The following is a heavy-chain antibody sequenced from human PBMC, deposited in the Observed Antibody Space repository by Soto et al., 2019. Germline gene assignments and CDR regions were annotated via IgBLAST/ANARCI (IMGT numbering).Heavy chain of an antibody. CDR3: ARKDFTIFGGLDI. J-gene: IGHJ3*02. CDR1: GGTFSSYT. V-gene: IGHV1-69*02. CDR2: IIPILGIA. D-gene: IGHD3-3*01. Sequence: SVKVSCKASGGTFSSYTISWVRQAPGQGLEWMGRIIPILGIANYAQKFQGRVTITADKSTSTAYMELSSLRSEDTAVYYCARKDFTIFGGLDIWGQGTMVTVSS.